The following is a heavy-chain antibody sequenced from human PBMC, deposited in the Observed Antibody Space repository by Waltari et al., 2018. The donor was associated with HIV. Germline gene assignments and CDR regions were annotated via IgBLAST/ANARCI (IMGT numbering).Heavy chain of an antibody. D-gene: IGHD3-22*01. CDR2: IRSKAYCGTT. CDR1: GFTFGDYA. V-gene: IGHV3-49*03. Sequence: EVQLVESGGGLVQPGRSLRLSCTASGFTFGDYAMSWFRQAPGKGLEWVGFIRSKAYCGTTEYAASVKGRCTISRDDSKSIAYLQMNSLKTEDTAVYYCTREPPIITMIVVALVDVWGQGTTVTVSS. J-gene: IGHJ6*02. CDR3: TREPPIITMIVVALVDV.